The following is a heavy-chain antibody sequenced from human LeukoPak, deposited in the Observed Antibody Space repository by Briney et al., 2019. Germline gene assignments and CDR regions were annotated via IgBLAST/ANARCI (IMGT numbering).Heavy chain of an antibody. Sequence: GGPLRLFCAASRFTFSDYYMSWIRQAPGKGLEWVSYISSSSSYTNYADSVKRRFTIPRHNAKNSLYLQMNSLRAEDTAVYYCARDTIAVAGTCDYWGQGTLVTVSS. V-gene: IGHV3-11*06. D-gene: IGHD6-19*01. CDR2: ISSSSSYT. J-gene: IGHJ4*02. CDR3: ARDTIAVAGTCDY. CDR1: RFTFSDYY.